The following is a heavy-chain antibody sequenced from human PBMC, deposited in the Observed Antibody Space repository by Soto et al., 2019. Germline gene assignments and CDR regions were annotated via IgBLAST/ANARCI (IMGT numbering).Heavy chain of an antibody. CDR2: IFYSGSA. Sequence: SETLSLTCTVSGGSISSSSYYWGWIRPPPGKGLEWIGSIFYSGSAYYTPSLKSRVTISVDTSKNQFSLKLSSVTAADTAVYYCARLSRYCAGGSCYPEDFDYWGQGTLVTVSS. CDR3: ARLSRYCAGGSCYPEDFDY. CDR1: GGSISSSSYY. V-gene: IGHV4-39*01. D-gene: IGHD2-15*01. J-gene: IGHJ4*02.